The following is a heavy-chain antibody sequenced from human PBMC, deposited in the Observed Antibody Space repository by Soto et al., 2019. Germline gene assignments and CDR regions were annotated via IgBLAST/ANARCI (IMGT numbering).Heavy chain of an antibody. CDR3: ASIYGLAGYYYYMDV. D-gene: IGHD4-17*01. CDR2: IYYSGST. CDR1: GGPISSGGYS. V-gene: IGHV4-31*03. Sequence: QVQLQESGPGLVKPSQTLSLTCPVSGGPISSGGYSWSWIRQHPGKALEWIGYIYYSGSTNYNPSLRSRVTISVDTSKNQFSLKLSSVTAADTAVYYCASIYGLAGYYYYMDVWGKGTTVTVSS. J-gene: IGHJ6*03.